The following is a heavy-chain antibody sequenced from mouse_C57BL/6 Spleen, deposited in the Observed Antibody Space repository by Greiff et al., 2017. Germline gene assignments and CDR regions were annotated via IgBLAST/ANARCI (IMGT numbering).Heavy chain of an antibody. CDR1: GYTFTSYW. CDR3: ARGNGNYLAWFAY. J-gene: IGHJ3*01. V-gene: IGHV1-59*01. Sequence: VKLQQPGAELVRPGTSVKLSCKASGYTFTSYWMHWVKQRPGQGLEWIGVIDPSDSYTNYNQKFKGKATLTVDTSSSTAYMQLSSLTSEDSAVYYCARGNGNYLAWFAYWGQGTLVTVSA. CDR2: IDPSDSYT. D-gene: IGHD2-1*01.